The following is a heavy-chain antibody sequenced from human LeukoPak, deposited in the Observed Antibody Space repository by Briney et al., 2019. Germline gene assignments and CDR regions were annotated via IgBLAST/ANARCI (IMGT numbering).Heavy chain of an antibody. CDR1: GFTFSTYS. V-gene: IGHV3-21*01. CDR3: ARDAVSYYGSGSYRIYGMDV. CDR2: ISSSSSYI. J-gene: IGHJ6*02. D-gene: IGHD3-10*01. Sequence: GGSLRLSCAASGFTFSTYSTNWVRQAPGKGLVWVSSISSSSSYIFYADSVKGRFTISRDNAKNSLYLQMNSLRAEDTAVYYCARDAVSYYGSGSYRIYGMDVWGQGTTVTVSS.